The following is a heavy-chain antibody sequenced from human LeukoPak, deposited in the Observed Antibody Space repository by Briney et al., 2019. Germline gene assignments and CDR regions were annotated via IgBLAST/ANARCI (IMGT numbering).Heavy chain of an antibody. Sequence: GGSLRVSCAASGSSFTDCGKGWVRQAPGKGLEWVSTISRTGAYTYYADSVKGRFSISRDNSKNTLYLQMASLRVEDTAIYYCAKLPAPGGDYVYFDSWGQGTLVTVSS. CDR3: AKLPAPGGDYVYFDS. D-gene: IGHD3-16*01. J-gene: IGHJ4*02. CDR1: GSSFTDCG. V-gene: IGHV3-23*05. CDR2: ISRTGAYT.